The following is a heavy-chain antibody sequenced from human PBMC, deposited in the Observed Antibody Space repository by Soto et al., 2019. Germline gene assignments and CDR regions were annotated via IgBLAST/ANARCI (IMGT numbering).Heavy chain of an antibody. J-gene: IGHJ4*02. CDR1: GFTFSKYW. D-gene: IGHD6-19*01. CDR3: ARDVRGGWYGDFDY. V-gene: IGHV3-7*03. Sequence: EVQLVESGGGLVQPGGSLRLSCAASGFTFSKYWMSWVRQAPGKGLEWVANIKQDGSEENYLESVKGRFTISRDNAKDFLYLQMNSLRAEDTADYYCARDVRGGWYGDFDYWGQGALVTVSS. CDR2: IKQDGSEE.